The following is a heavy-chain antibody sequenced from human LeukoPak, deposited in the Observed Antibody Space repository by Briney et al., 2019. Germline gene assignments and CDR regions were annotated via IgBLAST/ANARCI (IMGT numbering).Heavy chain of an antibody. CDR3: ARVGVYFDWLLTENWFDP. D-gene: IGHD3-9*01. CDR2: IHYSGST. CDR1: GGSISSGDYY. J-gene: IGHJ5*02. V-gene: IGHV4-30-4*01. Sequence: SETLSLTCTVSGGSISSGDYYWSWIRQPPGKGLEWIGYIHYSGSTYYNPSLKSRVTMSVDTSKNQFSLKLSSVTAADTAVYYCARVGVYFDWLLTENWFDPWGQGTLVTVSS.